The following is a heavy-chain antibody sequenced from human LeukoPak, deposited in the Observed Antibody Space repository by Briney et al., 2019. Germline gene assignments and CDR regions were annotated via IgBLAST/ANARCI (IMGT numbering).Heavy chain of an antibody. CDR3: ARDRPRARYFDY. J-gene: IGHJ4*02. V-gene: IGHV1-2*02. CDR1: GYTFTGYY. Sequence: ASVKVSCKASGYTFTGYYMHWVRQAPGQGLEWMGWINPNSGGTNYAQKFQGRVTMTRDTSISTAYMELTRLRSDDTAVYYCARDRPRARYFDYWGQGTLVTVSS. CDR2: INPNSGGT. D-gene: IGHD2-15*01.